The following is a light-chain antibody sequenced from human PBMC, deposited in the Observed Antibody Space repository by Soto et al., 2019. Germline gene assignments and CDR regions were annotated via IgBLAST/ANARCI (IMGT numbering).Light chain of an antibody. CDR1: HSISNF. V-gene: IGKV3-11*01. Sequence: EIVLTQSPATLSLSPGERATLSCRASHSISNFLAWYQQKPGQAPRLLIYDASNRASGIPARFSGSGSGTDFALTISSLEPEDFAVYYCQQRLSWPLTFGPGTKVDIK. J-gene: IGKJ3*01. CDR3: QQRLSWPLT. CDR2: DAS.